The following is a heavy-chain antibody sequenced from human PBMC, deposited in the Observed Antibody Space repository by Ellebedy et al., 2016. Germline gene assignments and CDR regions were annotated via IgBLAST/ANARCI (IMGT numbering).Heavy chain of an antibody. Sequence: SETLSLXCAVYGGSFSGYYWSWIRQPPGKGLEWIGEINHSGSTNYNPSLKSRVTISVDTSKNQFSLKLSSVTAADTAVYYCARGRGYCSSTSCSRYFDLWGRGTLVTVSS. D-gene: IGHD2-2*01. CDR1: GGSFSGYY. V-gene: IGHV4-34*01. CDR3: ARGRGYCSSTSCSRYFDL. J-gene: IGHJ2*01. CDR2: INHSGST.